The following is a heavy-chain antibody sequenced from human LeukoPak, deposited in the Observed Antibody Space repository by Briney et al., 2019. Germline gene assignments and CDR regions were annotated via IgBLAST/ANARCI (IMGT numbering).Heavy chain of an antibody. V-gene: IGHV3-11*04. Sequence: PGGSLRLSCAASGFTFSDYYMSWIRQAPGKGLEWVSYISSSGSTIYYADPVKGRFTISRDNAKNSLYLQMNSLRAEDTAVYYCARAVIQVVVRDYYFDYWGQGTLVTVSS. D-gene: IGHD3-22*01. J-gene: IGHJ4*02. CDR3: ARAVIQVVVRDYYFDY. CDR2: ISSSGSTI. CDR1: GFTFSDYY.